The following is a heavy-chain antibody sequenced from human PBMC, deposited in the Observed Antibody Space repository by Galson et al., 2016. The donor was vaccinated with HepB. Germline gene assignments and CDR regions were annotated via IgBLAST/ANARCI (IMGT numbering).Heavy chain of an antibody. V-gene: IGHV3-9*01. D-gene: IGHD1-1*01. J-gene: IGHJ4*02. CDR3: VRETLSGTRFDN. CDR1: GFSFDDYG. Sequence: SLRLSCAASGFSFDDYGMDWVRQGPGKGLEWVAGISWNSVGVGYADSVKGRFTISRDNAKNSLHLQMNSLRAEDTAVYYCVRETLSGTRFDNWGQGTLVTVAS. CDR2: ISWNSVGV.